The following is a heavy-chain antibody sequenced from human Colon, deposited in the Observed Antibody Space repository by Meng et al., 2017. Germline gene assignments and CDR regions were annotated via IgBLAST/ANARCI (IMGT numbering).Heavy chain of an antibody. CDR2: IYYSGST. Sequence: QLLEHGPGLVRPSETLSLPCTVSGSSVIRNSYYWSWIRQPPGKGLEWIGLIYYSGSTNYNPSLKSRVTISVDTSKNQFSLKVSSVTAADTAVYYCARDSGYDKNWFDPWGQGTLVTVSS. J-gene: IGHJ5*02. CDR3: ARDSGYDKNWFDP. V-gene: IGHV4-61*01. CDR1: GSSVIRNSYY. D-gene: IGHD5-12*01.